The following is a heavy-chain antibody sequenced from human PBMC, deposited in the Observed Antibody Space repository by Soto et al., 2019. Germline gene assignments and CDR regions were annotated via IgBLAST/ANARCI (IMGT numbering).Heavy chain of an antibody. CDR1: GGSFSDYY. Sequence: SETLSLTCAVYGGSFSDYYWSWIRQPPGKGLEWIGEINHSGHTNYNPSLKSRVTISIDTSKSQFSLKLYSMTAADTAVYYCGRRGDCGGDCHYPYYFDYWGQGTLVTVSS. CDR2: INHSGHT. J-gene: IGHJ4*02. D-gene: IGHD2-21*02. V-gene: IGHV4-34*01. CDR3: GRRGDCGGDCHYPYYFDY.